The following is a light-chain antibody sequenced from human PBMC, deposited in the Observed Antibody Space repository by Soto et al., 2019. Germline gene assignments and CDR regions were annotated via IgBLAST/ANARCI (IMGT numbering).Light chain of an antibody. Sequence: QSVLTQPASVSGSPGQSITISCTGTSSDVGSYNLVSWYQQHPGKAPKLMIYEVSQRPSGVSNRFSGSKSGNTASLTISGFQSEDEADYYCCSYAGSSTLYVFGTGTKVTVL. CDR1: SSDVGSYNL. CDR3: CSYAGSSTLYV. CDR2: EVS. V-gene: IGLV2-23*02. J-gene: IGLJ1*01.